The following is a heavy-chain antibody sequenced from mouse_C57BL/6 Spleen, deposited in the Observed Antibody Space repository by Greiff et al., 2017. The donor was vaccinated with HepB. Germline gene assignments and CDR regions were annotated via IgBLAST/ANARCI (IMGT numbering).Heavy chain of an antibody. CDR3: ARHYYGSHWYFDV. CDR2: IWSDGST. V-gene: IGHV2-6-1*01. Sequence: QVQLKQSGPGLVAPSQSLSITCTVSGFSLTSYGVHWVRQPPGKGLEWLVVIWSDGSTTYNSALKSRLSISKDNSKSQVFLKMNSLQTDDTAMYYCARHYYGSHWYFDVWGTGTTVTVSS. J-gene: IGHJ1*03. CDR1: GFSLTSYG. D-gene: IGHD1-1*01.